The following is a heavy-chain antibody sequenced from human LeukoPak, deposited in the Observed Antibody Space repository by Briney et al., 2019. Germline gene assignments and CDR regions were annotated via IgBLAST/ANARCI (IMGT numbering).Heavy chain of an antibody. CDR1: GGSISSGSYY. V-gene: IGHV4-61*02. CDR2: IYTSGST. Sequence: SQTLSLTCTVSGGSISSGSYYWSWIRQPAGKGLEWIGRIYTSGSTSYNPSLKSRVTISVDTSKNQFSLKLSSVTAADTAVYYCARGRDGYRKGYFDYWGQGTLVTVSS. D-gene: IGHD5-24*01. CDR3: ARGRDGYRKGYFDY. J-gene: IGHJ4*02.